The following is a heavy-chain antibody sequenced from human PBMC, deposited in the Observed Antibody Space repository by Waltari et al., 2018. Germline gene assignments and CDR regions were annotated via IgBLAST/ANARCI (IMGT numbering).Heavy chain of an antibody. V-gene: IGHV1-69*12. Sequence: QVQLVQSGAEVKKPGSSVKVSCKASGGTFSSYAISWVRQAPGQGLEWMGGIIPIFGTANYAQKCQGRVTITADESTSTAYMELSSLRSEDTAVYYCAGWPDCSSTSCYYFDYWGQGTLVTVSS. CDR3: AGWPDCSSTSCYYFDY. CDR2: IIPIFGTA. CDR1: GGTFSSYA. D-gene: IGHD2-2*01. J-gene: IGHJ4*02.